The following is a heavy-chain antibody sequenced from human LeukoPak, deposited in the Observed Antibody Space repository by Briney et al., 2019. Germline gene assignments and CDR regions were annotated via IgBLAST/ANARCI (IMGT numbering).Heavy chain of an antibody. V-gene: IGHV3-33*01. D-gene: IGHD3-22*01. J-gene: IGHJ4*02. CDR1: GFTFSGYG. Sequence: GGSLRLSCAASGFTFSGYGMHWDRQAPGKGLEWVAVIWYDGSNDDYADSVKGRFTISRDNSKSTLYLQMNSLRAEDTAIYYCARSIPRYDGSAYYPDYWGQGTLVTVSS. CDR2: IWYDGSND. CDR3: ARSIPRYDGSAYYPDY.